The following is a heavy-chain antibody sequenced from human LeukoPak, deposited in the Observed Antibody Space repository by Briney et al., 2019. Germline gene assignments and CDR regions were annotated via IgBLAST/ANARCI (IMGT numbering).Heavy chain of an antibody. CDR3: ARAGQQLSLLLFFD. D-gene: IGHD6-13*01. CDR1: GFTFSDYY. J-gene: IGHJ4*02. CDR2: ISGNGITI. V-gene: IGHV3-11*01. Sequence: GGSLRLSCAASGFTFSDYYMSWIRQTPGKGLEWVSYISGNGITIYYADSMKGRFTISRDNTKSSLSLQMNSLRAEDTAVYYCARAGQQLSLLLFFDWGQGTLVTVSS.